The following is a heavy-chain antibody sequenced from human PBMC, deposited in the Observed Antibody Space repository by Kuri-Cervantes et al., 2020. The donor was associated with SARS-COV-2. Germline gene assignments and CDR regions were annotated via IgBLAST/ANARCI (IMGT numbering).Heavy chain of an antibody. CDR2: IYYSGST. CDR3: ARGIWLRGYFDY. D-gene: IGHD5-18*01. V-gene: IGHV4-59*11. J-gene: IGHJ4*02. Sequence: SETLSLTCTVSGGSISSHYWSWIRQPPGKGLEWIGYIYYSGSTNYNPSLKSRVTISVDTSKNQFSLKLSSVTAADTAVYYCARGIWLRGYFDYWGQGTLVTVSS. CDR1: GGSISSHY.